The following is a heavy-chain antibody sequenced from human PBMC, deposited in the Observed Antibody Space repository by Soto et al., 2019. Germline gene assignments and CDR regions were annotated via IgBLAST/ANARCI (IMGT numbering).Heavy chain of an antibody. Sequence: GGSLRLSCAASGFNFSNYGMHWVRQAPGKGLEWVAVTSYDGSTKYYGDSVKGRFTISRDNSKNTLFMQMDSLRPEDTAVYYCAKVVTGWPDPYYYPYYGMDVWGQGTTVTVSS. J-gene: IGHJ6*02. CDR1: GFNFSNYG. CDR3: AKVVTGWPDPYYYPYYGMDV. V-gene: IGHV3-30*18. CDR2: TSYDGSTK. D-gene: IGHD5-12*01.